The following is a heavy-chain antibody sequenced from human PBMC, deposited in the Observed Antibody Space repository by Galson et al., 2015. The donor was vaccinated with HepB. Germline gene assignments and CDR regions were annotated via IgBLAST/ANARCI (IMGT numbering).Heavy chain of an antibody. Sequence: QSGAEVKKPGESLKISCKGSGYSFTNHWIGWVRQTPGKGLEWMGLIYPGDSDARYSPSFQGQVIISGDKSINTAYLQWSSLKASDTAIYYCFRGGGYRGQGTLVTVSA. J-gene: IGHJ4*02. CDR1: GYSFTNHW. D-gene: IGHD3-16*01. V-gene: IGHV5-51*03. CDR3: FRGGGY. CDR2: IYPGDSDA.